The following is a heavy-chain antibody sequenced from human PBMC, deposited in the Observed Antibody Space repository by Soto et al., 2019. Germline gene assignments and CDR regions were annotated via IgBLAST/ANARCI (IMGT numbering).Heavy chain of an antibody. CDR3: ARRASGSYFDY. D-gene: IGHD3-10*01. J-gene: IGHJ4*02. CDR2: ISGSGGST. V-gene: IGHV3-23*01. CDR1: GFTFSSYA. Sequence: EVQLLESGGGLVQPGGSLRLSCAASGFTFSSYAMNWVRQAPGKGLEWVSVISGSGGSTYYADSVKGRFTISRDNSKNTLYLQMKRLGAEDTAVYYCARRASGSYFDYWGQGTLVTVSS.